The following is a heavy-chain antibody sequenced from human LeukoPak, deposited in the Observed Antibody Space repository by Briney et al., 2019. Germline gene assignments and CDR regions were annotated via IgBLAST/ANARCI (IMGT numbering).Heavy chain of an antibody. CDR2: ISSSGSTI. D-gene: IGHD5-24*01. CDR1: GFTFGDYY. CDR3: ARDLPEGYNYFDY. J-gene: IGHJ4*02. V-gene: IGHV3-11*04. Sequence: GGSLRLSCAASGFTFGDYYMSWIRQAPGKGLEWVSYISSSGSTIYYADSVKGRFTISRNNAKNSLYLQMNSLRAEDTAVYYCARDLPEGYNYFDYWGQGTLVTVSS.